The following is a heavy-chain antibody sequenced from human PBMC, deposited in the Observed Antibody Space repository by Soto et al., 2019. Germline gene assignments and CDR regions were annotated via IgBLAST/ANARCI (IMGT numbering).Heavy chain of an antibody. V-gene: IGHV1-18*01. CDR1: GYTFTSYG. D-gene: IGHD3-10*01. CDR2: ISAYNCNT. J-gene: IGHJ6*02. CDR3: ARVCMVRGVIRNSYYYYYGMDV. Sequence: GASVKVSCKASGYTFTSYGISWVRQAPGQGLEWMGWISAYNCNTNYAQKLQGRVTMTTDTSTSTAYMELRSLRSDDTAVYYCARVCMVRGVIRNSYYYYYGMDVWGQGTTVTVS.